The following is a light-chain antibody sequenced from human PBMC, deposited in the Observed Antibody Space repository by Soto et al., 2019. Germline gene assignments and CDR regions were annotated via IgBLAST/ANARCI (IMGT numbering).Light chain of an antibody. CDR3: QLYGSPPRT. CDR2: GAT. Sequence: EIVLTQSPGTLSLSPGERATLSCRASQSVSSNYLAWYQQKPGQAPRLLIYGATSRSTGILDRSSGSGSGTDFTLAISRLETADSAVYYYQLYGSPPRTFGQGTRVEIK. V-gene: IGKV3-20*01. CDR1: QSVSSNY. J-gene: IGKJ1*01.